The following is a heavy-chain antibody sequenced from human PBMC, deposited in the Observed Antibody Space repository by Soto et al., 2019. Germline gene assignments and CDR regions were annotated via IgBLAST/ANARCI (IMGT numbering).Heavy chain of an antibody. D-gene: IGHD2-2*01. V-gene: IGHV4-4*02. CDR2: IYHSGST. CDR1: SGSISSSNW. Sequence: QVQLQESGPGLVKPSGTLSLTCAVSSGSISSSNWWSWVRQPPGKGLERIGEIYHSGSTNYNPSLKSRVTISVDKSKNQLSLMLSSVTAADTAVYYCARGGYCSIISCYRYDYWGQGTLVTVSS. J-gene: IGHJ4*02. CDR3: ARGGYCSIISCYRYDY.